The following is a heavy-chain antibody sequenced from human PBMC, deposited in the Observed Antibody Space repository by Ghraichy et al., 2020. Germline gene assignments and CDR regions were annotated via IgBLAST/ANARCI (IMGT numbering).Heavy chain of an antibody. CDR2: IIPIFGTA. CDR3: ARSPGVVPAAEGNYGMDV. CDR1: GGTFSSYA. V-gene: IGHV1-69*13. J-gene: IGHJ6*02. Sequence: SVKVSCKASGGTFSSYAISWVRQAPGQGLEWMGGIIPIFGTANYAQKFQGRVTITADESTSTAYMELSSLRSEDTAVYYCARSPGVVPAAEGNYGMDVWGQGTTVTVSS. D-gene: IGHD2-2*01.